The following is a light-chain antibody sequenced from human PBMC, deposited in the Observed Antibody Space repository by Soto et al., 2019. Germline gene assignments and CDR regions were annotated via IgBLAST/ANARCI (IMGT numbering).Light chain of an antibody. J-gene: IGKJ4*01. CDR3: HQYGSSPLT. Sequence: PGERAALSCRASESVSGSYIAWYQQKPGQAPRLLIYGASSRANGIPDRFSGSGSGTDFTLTISRLEPEDFAVYYCHQYGSSPLTFGGGTKVE. V-gene: IGKV3-20*01. CDR1: ESVSGSY. CDR2: GAS.